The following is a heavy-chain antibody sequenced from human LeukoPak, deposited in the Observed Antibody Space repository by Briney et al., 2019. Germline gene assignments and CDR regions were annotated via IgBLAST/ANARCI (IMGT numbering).Heavy chain of an antibody. J-gene: IGHJ3*02. V-gene: IGHV4-30-4*01. D-gene: IGHD2/OR15-2a*01. CDR2: IYYTGSDNT. CDR3: ARVEYLSYAFDI. Sequence: SETLSLTCTVPGDSIRSGDYSWSWIRRPPGQGLEWIGYIYYTGSDNTYYNPSLKSRLAISIDTSKSQFSLKLTSVTAADTAVYYCARVEYLSYAFDIWGQGTMVTVSS. CDR1: GDSIRSGDYS.